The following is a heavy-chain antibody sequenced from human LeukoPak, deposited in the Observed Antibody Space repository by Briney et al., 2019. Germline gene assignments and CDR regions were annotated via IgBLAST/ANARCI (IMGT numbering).Heavy chain of an antibody. J-gene: IGHJ4*02. CDR2: LSGGGDST. CDR1: GFTFSSYA. CDR3: ARDGTLPLMAVAGSDY. Sequence: PGGSLRLSCAVSGFTFSSYAMSWVRQAPGKGLEWVSALSGGGDSTDYADSVKGRFTISRDNAKNSLYLQMNSLRAEDTAVYYCARDGTLPLMAVAGSDYWGQGTLVTVSS. V-gene: IGHV3-23*01. D-gene: IGHD6-19*01.